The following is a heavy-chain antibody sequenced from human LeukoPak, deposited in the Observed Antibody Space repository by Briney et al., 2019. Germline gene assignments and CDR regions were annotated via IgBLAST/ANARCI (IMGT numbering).Heavy chain of an antibody. D-gene: IGHD5-18*01. CDR2: IYHSGST. Sequence: SETLSLTCAVSGYSISSGYYWGWIRQPPGEGLEWIGSIYHSGSTYYNPSLKSRVTISVDTSKNQFSLKLSSVTAADTAVYYCASGYSYGHNWFDPWGQGTLVTVSS. CDR1: GYSISSGYY. J-gene: IGHJ5*02. V-gene: IGHV4-38-2*01. CDR3: ASGYSYGHNWFDP.